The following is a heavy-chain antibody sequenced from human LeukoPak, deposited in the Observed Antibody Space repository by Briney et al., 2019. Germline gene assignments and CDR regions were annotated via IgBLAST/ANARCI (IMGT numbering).Heavy chain of an antibody. V-gene: IGHV3-30*04. D-gene: IGHD6-6*01. CDR3: ASLTPYSSSASLDY. J-gene: IGHJ4*02. Sequence: GGSLRLSCAASGFTFSSYAMHWVRQAPGKGLEWVAVISYDGSNKYYADSVKGRFTISRDNSKNTLCLQMNSLRAEDTAVYYCASLTPYSSSASLDYWGQGTLVTVSS. CDR2: ISYDGSNK. CDR1: GFTFSSYA.